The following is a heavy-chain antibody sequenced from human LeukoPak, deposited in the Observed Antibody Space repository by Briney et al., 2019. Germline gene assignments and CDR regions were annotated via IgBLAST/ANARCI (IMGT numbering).Heavy chain of an antibody. CDR3: ASMYYDFWSGYFPFDY. CDR1: GFTVSSNY. V-gene: IGHV3-66*01. D-gene: IGHD3-3*01. J-gene: IGHJ4*02. CDR2: IYSGGST. Sequence: GGSLRLSCAASGFTVSSNYMSWVRQAPGKGLEWVSVIYSGGSTYYADSMKGRFTISRDNSKNTLYLQMNSLRAEDTAVYYCASMYYDFWSGYFPFDYWGQGTLVTVSS.